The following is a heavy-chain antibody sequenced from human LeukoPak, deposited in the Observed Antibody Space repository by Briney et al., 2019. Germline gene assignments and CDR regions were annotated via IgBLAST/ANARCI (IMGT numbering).Heavy chain of an antibody. CDR3: ARGPNYYYYYMDV. CDR2: INPNSGGT. CDR1: GYTFTSYA. V-gene: IGHV1-2*02. Sequence: ASVKVSCKASGYTFTSYAMNWVRQAPGQGLEWMGWINPNSGGTNYAQKFQGRVTMTRDTSISTAYMELSRLRSDDTAVYYCARGPNYYYYYMDVWGKGTTVTVSS. J-gene: IGHJ6*03.